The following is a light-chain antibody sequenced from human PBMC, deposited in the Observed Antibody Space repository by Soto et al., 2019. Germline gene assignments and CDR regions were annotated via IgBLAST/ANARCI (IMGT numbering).Light chain of an antibody. CDR3: QQYGSATRT. J-gene: IGKJ1*01. CDR1: QSVSRY. Sequence: IGLTPSPAPPSFYPGQRAPPSFQASQSVSRYLAWYQQKPGQSPRIFIYGASGRATGIPDRFSGSGSGTDGTLTISSLEKEDGAVYDCQQYGSATRTFGQGTKVDIK. CDR2: GAS. V-gene: IGKV3-20*01.